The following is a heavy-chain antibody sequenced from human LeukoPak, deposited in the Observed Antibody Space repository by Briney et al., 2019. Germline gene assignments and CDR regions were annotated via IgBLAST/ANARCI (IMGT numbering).Heavy chain of an antibody. CDR3: ARGPGYYDSSGYLDY. CDR1: GFTVSSNY. D-gene: IGHD3-22*01. J-gene: IGHJ4*02. CDR2: IYSGGST. V-gene: IGHV3-53*01. Sequence: PGGSLRLSCAASGFTVSSNYMSWVRQALGKGLEWVSVIYSGGSTYYADSVKGRFTISRDNSKNTLYLQMNSLRAEDTAVYYCARGPGYYDSSGYLDYWGQGTLVTVSS.